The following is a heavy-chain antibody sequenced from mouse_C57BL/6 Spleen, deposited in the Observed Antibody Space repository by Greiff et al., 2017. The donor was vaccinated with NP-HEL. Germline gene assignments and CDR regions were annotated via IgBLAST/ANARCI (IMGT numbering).Heavy chain of an antibody. CDR1: GFTFSDYY. J-gene: IGHJ1*03. CDR2: INYDGSST. D-gene: IGHD1-1*01. CDR3: AREDYGSSYPGWYFDV. Sequence: EVKLVESEGGLVQPGSSMKLSCTASGFTFSDYYMAWVRQVPEKGLEWVANINYDGSSTYYLDSLKSRFIISRDNAKNILYLQMSSLKSEDTATYYCAREDYGSSYPGWYFDVWGTGTTVTVSS. V-gene: IGHV5-16*01.